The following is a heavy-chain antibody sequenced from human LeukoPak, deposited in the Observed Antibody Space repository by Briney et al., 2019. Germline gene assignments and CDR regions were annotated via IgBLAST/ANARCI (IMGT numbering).Heavy chain of an antibody. V-gene: IGHV1-46*01. Sequence: ASVKVSCKTSGYIFSSYSIHWVRQAPGQGLECMGEINPSDGTTNNAQRFRGRVTVTRDTSTGTVYMDLSSLRSGDTAVYYCARRSTKYYYFDFWGQGTLVTVSS. CDR1: GYIFSSYS. J-gene: IGHJ4*02. CDR3: ARRSTKYYYFDF. CDR2: INPSDGTT. D-gene: IGHD2/OR15-2a*01.